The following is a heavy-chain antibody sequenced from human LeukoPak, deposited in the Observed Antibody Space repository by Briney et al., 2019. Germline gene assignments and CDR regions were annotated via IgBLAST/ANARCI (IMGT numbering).Heavy chain of an antibody. CDR1: GYTFTGYY. J-gene: IGHJ6*03. D-gene: IGHD4-23*01. CDR2: INPNSGGT. CDR3: ATAPLPATVVTASYYMDV. V-gene: IGHV1-2*02. Sequence: ASVKVSCKASGYTFTGYYMHWVRQAPGQGLEWMGWINPNSGGTNYAQKFQGRVTMTRDTSISTAYMELSRLRSEDTAVYYCATAPLPATVVTASYYMDVWGKGTTVTVSS.